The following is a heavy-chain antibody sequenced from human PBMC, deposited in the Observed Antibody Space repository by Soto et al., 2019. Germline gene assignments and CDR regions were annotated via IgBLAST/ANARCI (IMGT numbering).Heavy chain of an antibody. Sequence: QVQLQESGPGLVKPSETLSLTCTVSSDSIAGENWWSWVRQPPGMGLEWIGEIFHTGGTNYNPSLKGRVTMEVDKSKNQFSLKLISATAADTAVYYCPRVFSSGSGWMYYFDFWGQGTLVSVSS. CDR2: IFHTGGT. D-gene: IGHD6-25*01. J-gene: IGHJ4*02. V-gene: IGHV4-4*02. CDR1: SDSIAGENW. CDR3: PRVFSSGSGWMYYFDF.